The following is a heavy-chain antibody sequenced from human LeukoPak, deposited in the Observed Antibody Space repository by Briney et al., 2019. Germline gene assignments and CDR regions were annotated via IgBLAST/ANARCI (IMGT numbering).Heavy chain of an antibody. CDR2: IGGGGGGA. J-gene: IGHJ4*02. Sequence: GWSLRLSCAASGFTFSSYAMSWVRQAPGKGLEWVSGIGGGGGGAFYADSVKGRFTISRDNSKNTLYLQMNSLRAEDTAVYYSAKDPRTVGIQLWSTWGQGALVTVSS. CDR1: GFTFSSYA. CDR3: AKDPRTVGIQLWST. V-gene: IGHV3-23*01. D-gene: IGHD5-18*01.